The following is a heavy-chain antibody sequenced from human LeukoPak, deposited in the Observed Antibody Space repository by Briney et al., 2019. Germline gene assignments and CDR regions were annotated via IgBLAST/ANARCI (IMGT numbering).Heavy chain of an antibody. CDR1: GGSFSGYY. D-gene: IGHD3-9*01. V-gene: IGHV4-34*01. CDR2: INHSGST. Sequence: PSETLSLPCAVYGGSFSGYYWSWIRQPPGKGLEWIVEINHSGSTNYNPALKSRVTISVDTSKNQFSLKLSSVTAADTAVYYCASSLLTADAFDIWGEGTMVTLSP. J-gene: IGHJ3*02. CDR3: ASSLLTADAFDI.